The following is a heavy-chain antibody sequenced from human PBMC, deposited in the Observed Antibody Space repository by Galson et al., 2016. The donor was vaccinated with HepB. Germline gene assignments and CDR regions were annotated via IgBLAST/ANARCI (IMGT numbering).Heavy chain of an antibody. CDR2: ISSASSTI. V-gene: IGHV3-48*02. D-gene: IGHD5-18*01. CDR3: AREKTATLDY. CDR1: GFTFSSYS. J-gene: IGHJ4*02. Sequence: SLRLSCAASGFTFSSYSMNWVRRAPGKGLEWVSYISSASSTIYYADSVKGRFTISRDNAKNSQYLQMNSLRDEDTAVYYCAREKTATLDYWGQGTLVTVSS.